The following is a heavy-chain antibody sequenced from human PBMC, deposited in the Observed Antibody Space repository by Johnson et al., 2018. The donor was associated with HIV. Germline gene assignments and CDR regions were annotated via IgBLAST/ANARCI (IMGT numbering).Heavy chain of an antibody. CDR2: ISWNSGSI. V-gene: IGHV3-9*01. J-gene: IGHJ3*02. D-gene: IGHD3-22*01. CDR3: AKDCDSSFYYPVYAFDI. Sequence: QLVESGGGVVQPGRSLRLSCAASGFTFADYDMHWVRQAPGKGLEWVSGISWNSGSIDYADSVKGHFNSSRYNAKNALYLQMNSLRSEDTALYYCAKDCDSSFYYPVYAFDIWGQVTIVTVSS. CDR1: GFTFADYD.